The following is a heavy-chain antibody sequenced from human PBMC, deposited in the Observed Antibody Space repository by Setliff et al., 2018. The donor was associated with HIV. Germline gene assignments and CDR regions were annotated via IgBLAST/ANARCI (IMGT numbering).Heavy chain of an antibody. J-gene: IGHJ4*02. CDR3: ARAKSSSVREY. CDR2: ISGYNSNT. CDR1: GYTFTSYG. Sequence: ASVKVSCKSSGYTFTSYGISWVRQAPGQGLEWMGWISGYNSNTNYAQRFRGRVTMTADPSKGTVYMELRSLRSDDTAVYYCARAKSSSVREYWGQGTQVTVSS. V-gene: IGHV1-18*01. D-gene: IGHD6-6*01.